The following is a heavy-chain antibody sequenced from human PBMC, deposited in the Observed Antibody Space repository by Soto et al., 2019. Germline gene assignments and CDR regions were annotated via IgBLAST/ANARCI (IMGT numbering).Heavy chain of an antibody. J-gene: IGHJ6*02. CDR3: TTDSGSYGLYYYYGMDV. CDR2: IKSKTDGGTT. V-gene: IGHV3-15*01. D-gene: IGHD5-18*01. CDR1: GFTFSNAR. Sequence: EVQLVESGGGLVKPGGSLRLSCAASGFTFSNARMSWVRQAPGKGLEWVGRIKSKTDGGTTDYAAPVKGRFTISRDDSKNTLYLQMNSLKTEDTAVYYCTTDSGSYGLYYYYGMDVWGQGTTVTVSS.